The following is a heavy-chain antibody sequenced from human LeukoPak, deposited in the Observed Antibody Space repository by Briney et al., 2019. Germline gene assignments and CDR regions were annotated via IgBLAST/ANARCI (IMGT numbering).Heavy chain of an antibody. Sequence: GGSLRLSCAGSGFTFSIPWMSWVRQAPGKGLEWVGRIKSKTAGGTSDYAAPVKGRFIISRDDSKNTLYLQMNSLKTEDTAVYYCSTDYYDSHWGQGTLVTVSS. J-gene: IGHJ4*02. CDR2: IKSKTAGGTS. D-gene: IGHD3-22*01. CDR1: GFTFSIPW. V-gene: IGHV3-15*01. CDR3: STDYYDSH.